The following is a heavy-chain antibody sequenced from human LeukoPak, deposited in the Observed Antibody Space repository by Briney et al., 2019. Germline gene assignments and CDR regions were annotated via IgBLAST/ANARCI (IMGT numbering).Heavy chain of an antibody. D-gene: IGHD4-23*01. J-gene: IGHJ4*02. CDR1: GYTFTVYY. CDR2: INPNSGGT. CDR3: ARDQEAYGGIPDY. Sequence: ASVKVSCKASGYTFTVYYMHGVRQAPGQGLECRVGINPNSGGTNYAQKFQGRVTMTRDTSISTAYMELSRLRSDDTAVYYCARDQEAYGGIPDYWGQRTLVTVSS. V-gene: IGHV1-2*02.